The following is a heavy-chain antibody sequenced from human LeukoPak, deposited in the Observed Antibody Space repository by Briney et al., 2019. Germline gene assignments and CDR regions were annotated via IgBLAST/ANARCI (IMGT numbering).Heavy chain of an antibody. Sequence: PGGSLRLSCAASGFIFSSYSMNWVRQAPGKGLEWVSSTSSSSTYIYYADSVKGRFTISRDNAKNSLYLQMNSLRAEDTAIYYCAKEYTGTFSPFPSYFDNWGQGTLVTVSS. V-gene: IGHV3-21*04. J-gene: IGHJ4*02. D-gene: IGHD1-26*01. CDR1: GFIFSSYS. CDR3: AKEYTGTFSPFPSYFDN. CDR2: TSSSSTYI.